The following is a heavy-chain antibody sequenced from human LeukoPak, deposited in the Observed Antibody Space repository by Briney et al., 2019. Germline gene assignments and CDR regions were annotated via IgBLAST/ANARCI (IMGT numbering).Heavy chain of an antibody. CDR3: ARGAAAGTDSYYGMDV. V-gene: IGHV1-3*04. J-gene: IGHJ6*02. D-gene: IGHD6-13*01. CDR1: GYSFTSYA. CDR2: IYTGNGNT. Sequence: ASVKVSCKASGYSFTSYAVHWVRQAPGQRLEWMGWIYTGNGNTKYSQKFQGRVTITRDTSASTAYMELSSLRSEDAAVYYCARGAAAGTDSYYGMDVWGQGTTVTVSS.